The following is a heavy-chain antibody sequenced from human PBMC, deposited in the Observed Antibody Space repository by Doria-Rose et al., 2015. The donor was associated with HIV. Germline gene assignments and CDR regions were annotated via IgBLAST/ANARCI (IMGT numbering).Heavy chain of an antibody. CDR2: IVSDDDR. CDR1: GVSLSSPGMG. Sequence: QVTLKESGPVLVKPTETLTLTCTVSGVSLSSPGMGVSWIRQPPGKALEWLANIVSDDDRSYKTSLKSRLTIARGPSKSQVVLTMTDMDPADAATYYCARIKSSRWYHKYYFDFWGQGTLVIVSA. D-gene: IGHD6-13*01. J-gene: IGHJ4*02. CDR3: ARIKSSRWYHKYYFDF. V-gene: IGHV2-26*01.